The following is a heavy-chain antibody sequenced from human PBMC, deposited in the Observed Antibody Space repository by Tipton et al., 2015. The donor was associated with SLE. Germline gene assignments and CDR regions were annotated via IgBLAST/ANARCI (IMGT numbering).Heavy chain of an antibody. D-gene: IGHD3-3*01. V-gene: IGHV4-4*08. CDR3: ASYDSLGY. CDR1: GGSISSYY. J-gene: IGHJ4*02. CDR2: IYTSGNT. Sequence: TLSLTCTVSGGSISSYYWSWIRQPPGKGLEWIGRIYTSGNTNYNPSLKSRVTISVDTSKNQFSLKLSSVTAADTAVYYCASYDSLGYWGQGTLVTVSS.